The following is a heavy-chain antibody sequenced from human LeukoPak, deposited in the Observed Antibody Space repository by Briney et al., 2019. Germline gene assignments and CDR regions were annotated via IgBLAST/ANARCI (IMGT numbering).Heavy chain of an antibody. CDR1: GYTFTSYA. V-gene: IGHV7-4-1*02. D-gene: IGHD3-16*02. CDR3: ARGSYDYVWGSYRWYYFDY. CDR2: INTNTGNP. Sequence: ASVKVSCKASGYTFTSYAMNWVRQAPGQELEWMGWINTNTGNPTYAQGFTGRFVFSLDTSVSTAYLQISSLKAEDTAVYYCARGSYDYVWGSYRWYYFDYWGQGTLVTVSS. J-gene: IGHJ4*02.